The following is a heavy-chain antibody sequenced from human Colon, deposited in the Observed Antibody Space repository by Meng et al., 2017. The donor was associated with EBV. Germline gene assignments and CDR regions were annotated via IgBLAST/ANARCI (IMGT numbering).Heavy chain of an antibody. Sequence: QVQLQESGPGLVKPSXXLXLTCTVSGGSISSGGFYWSWIRQHPGKGLEWIGYIYYSGSTYYNPSLRSRVAISIDTSKNQFSLKLTSVTAADTAVYFCARTNYGDYNWFDPWGQGTLVNVSS. CDR3: ARTNYGDYNWFDP. V-gene: IGHV4-31*03. CDR2: IYYSGST. D-gene: IGHD4-17*01. CDR1: GGSISSGGFY. J-gene: IGHJ5*02.